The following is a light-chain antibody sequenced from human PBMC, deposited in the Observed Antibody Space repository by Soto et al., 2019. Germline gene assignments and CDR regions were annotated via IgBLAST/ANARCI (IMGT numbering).Light chain of an antibody. CDR2: EGN. J-gene: IGLJ2*01. Sequence: QSALTQPASVSGSPGQSITISCTGNSSDVGSYNPVSWYQQHPGKAHKHMIYEGNKRTSRVSNRFSGSKSGHTASLTISRHHASDEADYYCRAYAGSSTVHVVFGEATKPTVL. CDR3: RAYAGSSTVHVV. V-gene: IGLV2-23*03. CDR1: SSDVGSYNP.